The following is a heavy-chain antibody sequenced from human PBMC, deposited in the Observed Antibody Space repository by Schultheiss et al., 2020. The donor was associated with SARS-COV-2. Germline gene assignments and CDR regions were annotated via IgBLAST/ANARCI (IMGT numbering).Heavy chain of an antibody. V-gene: IGHV4-59*01. Sequence: SETLSLTCVVYGGSFSGYYWSWIRQPPGKGLEWIGYIYYSGSTNYNPSLKSRVTISVDTSKNQFSLKLSSVTAADTAVYYCARDRSYDFWSGYYQLPYYGMDVWGQGTTVTVSS. CDR3: ARDRSYDFWSGYYQLPYYGMDV. J-gene: IGHJ6*02. CDR1: GGSFSGYY. D-gene: IGHD3-3*01. CDR2: IYYSGST.